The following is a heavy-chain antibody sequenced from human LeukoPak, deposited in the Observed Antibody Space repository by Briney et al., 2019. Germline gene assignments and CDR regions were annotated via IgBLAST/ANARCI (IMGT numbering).Heavy chain of an antibody. CDR1: GFTFRDYA. CDR2: ISGSGGTT. D-gene: IGHD4-17*01. V-gene: IGHV3-23*01. Sequence: GSLRLSCTASGFTFRDYAMNWVRQAPGKGLEWVSVISGSGGTTYYADSVKGRLTISRDNSKNTLYLQANSLRADDTAVYYCAKGSSRGTTMTLFDPWGQGTLVTVSS. CDR3: AKGSSRGTTMTLFDP. J-gene: IGHJ5*02.